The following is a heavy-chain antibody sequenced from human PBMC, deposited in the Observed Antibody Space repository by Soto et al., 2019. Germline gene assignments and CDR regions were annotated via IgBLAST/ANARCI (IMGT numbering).Heavy chain of an antibody. CDR3: TRSALRPFGGLISQFDY. CDR2: INAGNGDT. V-gene: IGHV1-3*01. D-gene: IGHD3-16*02. J-gene: IGHJ4*02. CDR1: GYSFTTYS. Sequence: ASVKVSCKASGYSFTTYSMHLVRQAPGQRLEWMGWINAGNGDTKYSQNFQGRVTITRDPSASTAYMELSSLRSEDTAVNYCTRSALRPFGGLISQFDYWGQESLVTVSS.